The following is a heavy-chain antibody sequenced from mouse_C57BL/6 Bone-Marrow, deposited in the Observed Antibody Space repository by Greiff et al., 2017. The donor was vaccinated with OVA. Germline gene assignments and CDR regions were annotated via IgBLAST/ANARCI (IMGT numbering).Heavy chain of an antibody. CDR1: GFNIKDYY. J-gene: IGHJ1*03. V-gene: IGHV14-2*01. D-gene: IGHD1-1*01. Sequence: QLKESGAELVKPGASVKLSCTASGFNIKDYYMHWVKQRTEQGLEWIGRIDPEDGETKYAPKFQGKATITADTSSNTAYLQRSSLTSEDTAVYYCARYYGSRSVPYWYFDVWGTGTTVTGSS. CDR3: ARYYGSRSVPYWYFDV. CDR2: IDPEDGET.